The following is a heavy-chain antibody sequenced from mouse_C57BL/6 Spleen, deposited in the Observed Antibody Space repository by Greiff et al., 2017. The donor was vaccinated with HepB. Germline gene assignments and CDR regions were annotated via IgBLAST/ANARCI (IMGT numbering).Heavy chain of an antibody. CDR3: ARSSIYAMDY. J-gene: IGHJ4*01. V-gene: IGHV1-64*01. CDR2: IHPNSGST. Sequence: QVQLQQPGAELVKPGASVKLSCKASGYTFTSYWMHWVKQRPGQGLEWIGMIHPNSGSTNYNEKFKSKATLTVDKSSSTSYMQLSSLTSEDSAVYYCARSSIYAMDYWGQGTSVTVSS. CDR1: GYTFTSYW.